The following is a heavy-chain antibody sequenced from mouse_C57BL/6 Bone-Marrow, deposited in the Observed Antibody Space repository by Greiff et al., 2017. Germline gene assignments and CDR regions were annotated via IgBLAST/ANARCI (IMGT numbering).Heavy chain of an antibody. D-gene: IGHD2-1*01. CDR2: IHPNSGST. CDR1: GYTFTSYW. V-gene: IGHV1-64*01. J-gene: IGHJ4*01. CDR3: ASVGFYYSYYYAMDY. Sequence: QVQLQQPGAELVKPGASVKLSCKASGYTFTSYWMHWVKQRPGQGLEWIGMIHPNSGSTNYNEKFKSKATLTVDKSSSTAYMPRSSLTSEYSAVYYCASVGFYYSYYYAMDYWGQGTSVTVSS.